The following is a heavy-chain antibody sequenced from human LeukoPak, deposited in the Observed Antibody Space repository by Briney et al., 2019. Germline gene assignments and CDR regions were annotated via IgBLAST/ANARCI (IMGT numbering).Heavy chain of an antibody. J-gene: IGHJ4*02. D-gene: IGHD6-13*01. CDR2: INHSGST. CDR3: ARGEQLATD. Sequence: SETLSLTCTVSGGSTSSYYWSWIRQPPGKGLEWIGEINHSGSTNYNPSLKSRVTISVDTSKNQFSLKLSSVTAADTAVYYCARGEQLATDWGQGTLVTVSS. V-gene: IGHV4-34*01. CDR1: GGSTSSYY.